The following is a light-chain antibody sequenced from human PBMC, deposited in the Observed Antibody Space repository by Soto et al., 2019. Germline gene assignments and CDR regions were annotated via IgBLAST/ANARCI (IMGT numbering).Light chain of an antibody. CDR3: QQYETFSGT. CDR1: QTINSW. CDR2: DAS. V-gene: IGKV1-5*01. Sequence: DIQMTQSPSTLSASVGGRVTITCRASQTINSWLAWYQQKPGKAPKVLIFDASSLKTGVPSRFSGSGSGTEFTLTTSNLQPDDFATYYCQQYETFSGTFGPGTKV. J-gene: IGKJ1*01.